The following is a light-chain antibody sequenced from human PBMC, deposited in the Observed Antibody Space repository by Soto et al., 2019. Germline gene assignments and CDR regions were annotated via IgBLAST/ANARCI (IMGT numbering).Light chain of an antibody. J-gene: IGLJ3*02. CDR3: SSYTATRTVV. V-gene: IGLV2-14*03. Sequence: QSALTQPASVSGSPGQSITIARTGTSSDIGGYNHVSWYQVHPGKAPRLVIYDVSIRPPAVSDRFSGSTSGNTASLTISGLQAEDEAVYYCSSYTATRTVVFGGGTKLTVL. CDR1: SSDIGGYNH. CDR2: DVS.